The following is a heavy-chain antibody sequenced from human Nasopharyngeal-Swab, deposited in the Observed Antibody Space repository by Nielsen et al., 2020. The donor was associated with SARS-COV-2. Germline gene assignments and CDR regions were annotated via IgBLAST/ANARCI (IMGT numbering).Heavy chain of an antibody. V-gene: IGHV3-74*01. CDR2: INSDGSST. D-gene: IGHD1-1*01. Sequence: GESLKISCAASGFTFSSYWMHWVRQAPGKGLVWVSRINSDGSSTSYADPVKGRFTISRDNAKSTLYLQMNSLRAEDTAVYYCARSLILQRDAFDIWGQGTMVTVSS. CDR1: GFTFSSYW. J-gene: IGHJ3*02. CDR3: ARSLILQRDAFDI.